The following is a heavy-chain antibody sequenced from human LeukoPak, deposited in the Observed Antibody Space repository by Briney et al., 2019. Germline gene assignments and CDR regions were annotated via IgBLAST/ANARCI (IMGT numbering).Heavy chain of an antibody. CDR2: IYYSGST. J-gene: IGHJ4*02. V-gene: IGHV4-31*03. CDR1: GGSISSGGYY. D-gene: IGHD3-3*01. Sequence: SQTLSLTCTVSGGSISSGGYYWSWIRQHPGQGLEWIGYIYYSGSTYYNPSLKSRVTISVDTSKNQFSLKLSSVTAADTAVYYCARQVYYDFWSGYYKGYYFDYWGQGTLVTVSS. CDR3: ARQVYYDFWSGYYKGYYFDY.